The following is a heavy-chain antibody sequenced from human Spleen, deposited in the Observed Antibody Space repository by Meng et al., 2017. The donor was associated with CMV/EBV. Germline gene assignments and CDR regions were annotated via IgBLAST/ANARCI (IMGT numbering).Heavy chain of an antibody. J-gene: IGHJ5*02. CDR2: ISGSGGST. Sequence: ASGFTFSSYAMSWVRQAPGKGLEWVSAISGSGGSTYYADSVKGRFTISRDNSKNTLYLQMNSLRAEDTAVYYCAKGGTSGSYEFDPWGQGTLVTVSS. CDR3: AKGGTSGSYEFDP. D-gene: IGHD1-26*01. V-gene: IGHV3-23*01. CDR1: GFTFSSYA.